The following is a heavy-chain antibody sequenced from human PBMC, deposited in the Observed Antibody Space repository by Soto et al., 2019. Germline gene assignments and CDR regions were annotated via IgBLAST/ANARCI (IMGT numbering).Heavy chain of an antibody. Sequence: SETLSLTCTVSGGSISSYYWSWIRQPPGKGLEWIGYIYYSGSTNYNPSLKSRVTISVDTSKNQFPLKLSSVTAADTAVYYCARLYSSGWLDYWGQGTLVTVSS. CDR3: ARLYSSGWLDY. V-gene: IGHV4-59*01. CDR2: IYYSGST. D-gene: IGHD6-19*01. J-gene: IGHJ4*02. CDR1: GGSISSYY.